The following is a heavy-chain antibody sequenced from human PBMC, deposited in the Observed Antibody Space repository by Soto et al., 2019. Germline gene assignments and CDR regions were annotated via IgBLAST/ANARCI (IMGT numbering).Heavy chain of an antibody. D-gene: IGHD6-19*01. CDR3: AHESGSVYYGMDV. V-gene: IGHV2-5*02. CDR1: GFSLSTSGER. CDR2: IYWDDDQ. J-gene: IGHJ6*02. Sequence: QNTLKESGATLLKPTQTLPLTCTFSGFSLSTSGERVGWIRQPPVKALEWLALIYWDDDQRYTPSLKSRLTIPKDTANTQLVSTITDGASVATATCYCAHESGSVYYGMDVWGPGTTVTV.